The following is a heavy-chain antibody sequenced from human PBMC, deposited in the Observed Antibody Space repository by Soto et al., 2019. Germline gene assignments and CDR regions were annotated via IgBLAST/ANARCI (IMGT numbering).Heavy chain of an antibody. CDR2: ISAYNGNT. D-gene: IGHD3-9*01. V-gene: IGHV1-18*01. J-gene: IGHJ5*02. CDR1: GYTFTSYG. Sequence: GASVKVSCKASGYTFTSYGISWVRQAPGQGLEWMGWISAYNGNTNYAQKLQGRVTMTTDTSTSTAYMELRSLRSDDTAVYYCARVRYDILTGSDWFDPSGQGALVTVSS. CDR3: ARVRYDILTGSDWFDP.